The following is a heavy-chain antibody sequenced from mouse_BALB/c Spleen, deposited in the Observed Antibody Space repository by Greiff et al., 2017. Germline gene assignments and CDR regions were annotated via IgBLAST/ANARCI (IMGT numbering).Heavy chain of an antibody. D-gene: IGHD2-14*01. Sequence: DVKLVESGGGLVQPGGSLRLSCATSGFTFTDYYMSWVRQPPGKALEWLGFIRNKANGYTTEYSASVKGRFTISRDNSQSILYLQMNTLRAEDSATYYCARDSRYDGFAYWGQGTLVTVSA. V-gene: IGHV7-3*02. CDR2: IRNKANGYTT. CDR1: GFTFTDYY. J-gene: IGHJ3*01. CDR3: ARDSRYDGFAY.